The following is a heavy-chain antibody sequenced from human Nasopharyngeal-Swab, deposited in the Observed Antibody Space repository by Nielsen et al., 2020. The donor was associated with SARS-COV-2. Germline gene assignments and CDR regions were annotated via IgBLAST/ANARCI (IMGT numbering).Heavy chain of an antibody. Sequence: GGSLRLSCAGSGFIFGDCAIHWVRQSSAKGLEWVAHIDKKANNYATEYAASVKGRFTISRDDSSNMAYLQMNRLNTEDTAVYYCTRDNGTYNWLDPWGQGALVTVSS. CDR1: GFIFGDCA. CDR3: TRDNGTYNWLDP. V-gene: IGHV3-73*01. J-gene: IGHJ5*02. D-gene: IGHD3-10*01. CDR2: IDKKANNYAT.